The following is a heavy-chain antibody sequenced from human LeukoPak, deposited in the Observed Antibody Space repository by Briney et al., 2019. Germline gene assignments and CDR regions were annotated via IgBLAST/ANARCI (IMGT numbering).Heavy chain of an antibody. Sequence: ASVKVSCKASVYTFTGYYMHWVRQAPGQGLEWMGRINPNSGGTNYAQKFQGRVTMTRDTSISTAYMELSRLRSDDTAVYYCAREEYYYDSSGYYSPIDYWGQGTLVTVSS. CDR3: AREEYYYDSSGYYSPIDY. V-gene: IGHV1-2*06. J-gene: IGHJ4*02. CDR2: INPNSGGT. CDR1: VYTFTGYY. D-gene: IGHD3-22*01.